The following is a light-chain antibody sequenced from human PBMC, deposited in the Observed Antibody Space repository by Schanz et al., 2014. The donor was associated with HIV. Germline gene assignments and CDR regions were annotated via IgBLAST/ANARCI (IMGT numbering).Light chain of an antibody. CDR3: GTWDSRMSVGVV. V-gene: IGLV1-51*01. CDR2: DNY. CDR1: SYSIGNNF. J-gene: IGLJ1*01. Sequence: QSVLTQPPSVSAAPGQRVTISCSGHSYSIGNNFVSWFQQLPGTAPKLLIYDNYKRPSGIPDRFSGSKSGTSATLVITGLQTGDEADYYCGTWDSRMSVGVVFGSGTKLTVL.